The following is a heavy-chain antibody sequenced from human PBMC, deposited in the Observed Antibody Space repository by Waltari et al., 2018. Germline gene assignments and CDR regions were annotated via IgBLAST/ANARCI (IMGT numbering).Heavy chain of an antibody. V-gene: IGHV3-66*02. CDR2: IYSGGST. Sequence: EVQLVESGGGLVQPGGSLRLSCAASGFTVSSNYMSWVRPAPGKGLEWVSVIYSGGSTYYADSVKGRFTISRDNSKNTLYLQKNSLRAEDTAVYYCARDNAAGGSWGYDAFDIWGQGTMVTVSS. CDR3: ARDNAAGGSWGYDAFDI. CDR1: GFTVSSNY. D-gene: IGHD1-26*01. J-gene: IGHJ3*02.